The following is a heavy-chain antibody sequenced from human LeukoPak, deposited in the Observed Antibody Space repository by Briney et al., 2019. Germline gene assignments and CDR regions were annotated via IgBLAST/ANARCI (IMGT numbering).Heavy chain of an antibody. J-gene: IGHJ3*02. CDR2: IKSDGSST. V-gene: IGHV3-74*01. Sequence: GGSLTLSCAVSGFTFSIYWMHCVRHAPGKGRVGVSRIKSDGSSTSYADSVKGRFTISRDNAKNTLYLQMNSLRAEDTAVYYCARDGYNLDTFDMWGQGTMVTVSS. D-gene: IGHD5-24*01. CDR1: GFTFSIYW. CDR3: ARDGYNLDTFDM.